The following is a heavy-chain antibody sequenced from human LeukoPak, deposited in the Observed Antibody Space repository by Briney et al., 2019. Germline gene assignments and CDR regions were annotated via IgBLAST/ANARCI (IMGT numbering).Heavy chain of an antibody. D-gene: IGHD4-23*01. J-gene: IGHJ4*02. CDR3: ARGGKATVVTM. Sequence: SETLSLTCTVSGGHINSYYWTWIRQSAGKGLEWIGRMYSSGSTNYNPSLKSRVSMSVDTSKNQFSVKLTSVTAADTAVYYCARGGKATVVTMWGQGILVTVSS. V-gene: IGHV4-4*07. CDR2: MYSSGST. CDR1: GGHINSYY.